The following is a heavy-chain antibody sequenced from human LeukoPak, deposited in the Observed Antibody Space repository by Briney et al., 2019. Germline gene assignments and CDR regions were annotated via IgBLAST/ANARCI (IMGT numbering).Heavy chain of an antibody. V-gene: IGHV1-2*06. Sequence: VASVKVSCKASGYTFTGYYMHWVRQAPGQGLEWMGRINPNSGGTNYAQKFQGRVTMTRDTSISTAYMELSRLRSDDTAVYYCARARRDGYNGKDYWGQGTWSPSPQ. J-gene: IGHJ4*02. CDR3: ARARRDGYNGKDY. CDR2: INPNSGGT. D-gene: IGHD5-24*01. CDR1: GYTFTGYY.